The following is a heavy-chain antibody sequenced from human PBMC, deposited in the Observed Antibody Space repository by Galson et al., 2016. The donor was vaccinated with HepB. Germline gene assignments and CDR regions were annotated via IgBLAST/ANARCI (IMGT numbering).Heavy chain of an antibody. J-gene: IGHJ4*02. Sequence: SLRLSCAASGFSFSNYWMHWVRQAPGKGLVWVSRIYRDGSGTNYADSGKGRFTLSRDNDKNTMYLQMNSVRAEDTAVYYCVRDGDAYNFDFWGQGTLVTVSS. CDR1: GFSFSNYW. V-gene: IGHV3-74*01. D-gene: IGHD5-24*01. CDR2: IYRDGSGT. CDR3: VRDGDAYNFDF.